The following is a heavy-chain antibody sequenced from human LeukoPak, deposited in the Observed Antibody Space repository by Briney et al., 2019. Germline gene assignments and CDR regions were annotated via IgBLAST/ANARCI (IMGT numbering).Heavy chain of an antibody. J-gene: IGHJ4*02. D-gene: IGHD1-26*01. CDR2: ISGSGGST. CDR1: GFTFSSYS. Sequence: GGSLRLSSAASGFTFSSYSMNWVRQAPGKGLEWVSAISGSGGSTYYADSVKGRFTISRDNSKNTLYLQMNSLRAEDTAVYYCAKAFVGATTPTFDYWGQGTLVTVSS. V-gene: IGHV3-23*01. CDR3: AKAFVGATTPTFDY.